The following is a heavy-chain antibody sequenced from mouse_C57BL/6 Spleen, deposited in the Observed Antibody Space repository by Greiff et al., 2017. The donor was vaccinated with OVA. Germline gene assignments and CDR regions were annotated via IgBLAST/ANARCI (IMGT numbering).Heavy chain of an antibody. CDR2: ISSGSSTI. Sequence: EVKLMESGGGLVKPGGSLKLSCAASGFTFSDYGMHWVRQAPEKGLEWVAYISSGSSTIYYADTVKGRFTISRDNSKNTLFLQMNSLRSEDTAMYYCARRAWGNAMDYWGQGTSVTVSS. CDR3: ARRAWGNAMDY. J-gene: IGHJ4*01. CDR1: GFTFSDYG. V-gene: IGHV5-17*01. D-gene: IGHD3-3*01.